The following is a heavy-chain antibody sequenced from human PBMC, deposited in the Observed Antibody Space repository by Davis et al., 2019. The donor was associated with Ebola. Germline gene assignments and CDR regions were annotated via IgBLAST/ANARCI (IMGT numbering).Heavy chain of an antibody. Sequence: GESLKISCVASGSSISTFSMNWVRQAPGKGLEWLSSIGSGSSHLYYADSVKGRFTISRDDAKNSLYLQMNSLRADDTAIYYCLGRSFDYWGPGTSVTVSS. CDR1: GSSISTFS. V-gene: IGHV3-21*01. CDR3: LGRSFDY. J-gene: IGHJ4*02. CDR2: IGSGSSHL.